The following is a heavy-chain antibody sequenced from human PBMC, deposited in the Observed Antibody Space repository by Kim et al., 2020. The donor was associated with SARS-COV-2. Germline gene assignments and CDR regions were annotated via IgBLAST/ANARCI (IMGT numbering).Heavy chain of an antibody. CDR3: ARDRAQRY. CDR1: GGSISGYY. Sequence: SETLSLTCTVSGGSISGYYWNWIRQSPGKGLEWIGYIYYGSTKYNPSLKSRDTISVDTSKNQFSLNLSSVTAADTAVYYCARDRAQRYWGQGTLATVSS. CDR2: IYYGST. J-gene: IGHJ4*02. V-gene: IGHV4-59*13.